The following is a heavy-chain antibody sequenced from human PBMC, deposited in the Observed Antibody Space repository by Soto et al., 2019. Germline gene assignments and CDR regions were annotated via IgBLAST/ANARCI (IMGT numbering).Heavy chain of an antibody. V-gene: IGHV1-3*01. Sequence: QVQLVQSGAEVKKPGASVKVSCKASGYTFTSYAMHWVRQAPGQRLEWMGWINAGNGNTKYSQKFQGRVTITRDTSASTAHMQLSSLRSDDTAVYYCARSIVVVTALDYWGPGTLVTVSS. CDR1: GYTFTSYA. CDR2: INAGNGNT. J-gene: IGHJ4*02. D-gene: IGHD2-21*02. CDR3: ARSIVVVTALDY.